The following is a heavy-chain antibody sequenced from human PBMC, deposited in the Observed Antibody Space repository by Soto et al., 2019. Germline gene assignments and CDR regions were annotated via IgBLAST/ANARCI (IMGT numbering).Heavy chain of an antibody. CDR1: GYTFTNYD. CDR2: ISAYNGNT. D-gene: IGHD3-9*01. J-gene: IGHJ6*02. V-gene: IGHV1-18*01. CDR3: ARADPISLNGYYVGHYGMDV. Sequence: QVQLVQSGAEVKKPGASVKVSCKASGYTFTNYDISWVRRAPGQGLEWMGWISAYNGNTNYAQKLQGRVTMTTDTSTSTAYMELRSLRSDDTAVYYCARADPISLNGYYVGHYGMDVWGQGTTVTVSS.